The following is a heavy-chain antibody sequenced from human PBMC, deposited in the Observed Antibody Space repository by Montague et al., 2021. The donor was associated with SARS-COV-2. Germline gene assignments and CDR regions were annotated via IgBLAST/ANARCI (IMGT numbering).Heavy chain of an antibody. D-gene: IGHD2-2*02. J-gene: IGHJ6*03. V-gene: IGHV4-34*01. CDR3: ARLGDGIVPSPILGLGPYYSFYYMDV. CDR2: ISQSGNT. Sequence: SETLSLTCAVSGGSFSRYYWSWIRQPPGKGLEWTGEISQSGNTKYNPSLQSRVSISLDTSRNQFSLKVGSVTAADTAIYYCARLGDGIVPSPILGLGPYYSFYYMDVWGKGTTVTVSS. CDR1: GGSFSRYY.